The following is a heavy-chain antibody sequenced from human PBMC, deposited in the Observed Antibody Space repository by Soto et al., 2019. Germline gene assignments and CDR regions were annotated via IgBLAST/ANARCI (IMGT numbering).Heavy chain of an antibody. CDR1: GLPFSTSQ. J-gene: IGHJ4*02. V-gene: IGHV3-30*04. CDR2: MTHDGQFK. CDR3: TTGSYFEN. Sequence: QGRLEESGGGVAQPGRSLRLSCVASGLPFSTSQMYWVRQAPGKGLEGVAVMTHDGQFKYYAESVRGRFSISRDNSKNTLYLQMDTLRVEDTALYYCTTGSYFENWGQGTLVTVSS. D-gene: IGHD3-10*01.